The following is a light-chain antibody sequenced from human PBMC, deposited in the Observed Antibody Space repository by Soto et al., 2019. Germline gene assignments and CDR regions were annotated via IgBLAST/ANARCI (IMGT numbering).Light chain of an antibody. Sequence: MTQSPATLSVSPGERATLSCRASQSVSSNLAWYQQKPGQAPRLLIYGASTRATGIPARFSGSGSGTEFTLTISSLQSEDFAVYYCQHYHNWPPWTFGQGTKVEIK. CDR1: QSVSSN. CDR2: GAS. V-gene: IGKV3-15*01. CDR3: QHYHNWPPWT. J-gene: IGKJ1*01.